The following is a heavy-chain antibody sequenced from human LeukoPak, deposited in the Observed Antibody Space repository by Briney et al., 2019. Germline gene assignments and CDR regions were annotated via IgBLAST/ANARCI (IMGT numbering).Heavy chain of an antibody. CDR2: IYYSGST. CDR1: GGSISSHY. Sequence: PSETLSLTCTVSGGSISSHYWSWIRQPPGKGLEWIGYIYYSGSTNYNPSLKSRVTISVDTSKNQFSLKLSSVTAADTAVYYCASGRCNSTSCNYYYYMDVWGKGTTVTVSS. J-gene: IGHJ6*03. V-gene: IGHV4-59*11. D-gene: IGHD2-2*01. CDR3: ASGRCNSTSCNYYYYMDV.